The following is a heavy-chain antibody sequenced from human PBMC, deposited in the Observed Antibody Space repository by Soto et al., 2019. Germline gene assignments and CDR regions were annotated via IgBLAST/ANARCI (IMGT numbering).Heavy chain of an antibody. CDR1: GFTFSSYG. CDR2: IWYDGSNK. J-gene: IGHJ4*02. D-gene: IGHD4-17*01. Sequence: QVQLVESGEGVVQPGRSLRLSCAASGFTFSSYGMHWVRQAPGKGLEWVAVIWYDGSNKYYADSVKGRFTISRDNSKNTLYLQMNSLRAEDTAVYYCARDLQPYGDYAVDYWGQGTLVTVSS. CDR3: ARDLQPYGDYAVDY. V-gene: IGHV3-33*01.